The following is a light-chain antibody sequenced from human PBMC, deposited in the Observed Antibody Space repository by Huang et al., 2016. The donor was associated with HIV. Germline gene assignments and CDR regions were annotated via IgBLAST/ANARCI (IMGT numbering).Light chain of an antibody. Sequence: DIVMTQSPDSLAVSLGERATINCKSSQTVLDSANNKNYLAWYHQKPGQPPKLLIYWASSREAGVPDRFSDSGSGTDFTLTISSLQAEDVAVYYCHQYYDTPYSFGQGTKLEIK. CDR3: HQYYDTPYS. V-gene: IGKV4-1*01. CDR1: QTVLDSANNKNY. CDR2: WAS. J-gene: IGKJ2*01.